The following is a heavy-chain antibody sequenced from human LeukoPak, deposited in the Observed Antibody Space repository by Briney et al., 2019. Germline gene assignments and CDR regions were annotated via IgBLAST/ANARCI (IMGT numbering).Heavy chain of an antibody. CDR3: ARQRGSSWSYYYYYYMDV. Sequence: PSETLSLTCAVYGGSFSGYYWSWIRQPPGKGLEWIGEINHSGSTNYNPSLKSRVTISVDTSKNQFSLKLSSVTAADTAVYYCARQRGSSWSYYYYYYMDVWGKGTTVTVSS. CDR1: GGSFSGYY. D-gene: IGHD6-13*01. J-gene: IGHJ6*03. V-gene: IGHV4-34*01. CDR2: INHSGST.